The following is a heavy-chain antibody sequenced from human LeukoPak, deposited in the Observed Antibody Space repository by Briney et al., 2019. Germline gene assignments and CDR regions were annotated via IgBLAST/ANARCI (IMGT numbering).Heavy chain of an antibody. Sequence: PSETLSLTCAVYGGSFSGYYWSWIRHPPGKGLEWIGEINHSGSTNYNPSLKSRVTISVDTSKNQFSLKLSSVTAADTAVYYCARSGGVTIDYWGQGTLVTVSS. CDR2: INHSGST. V-gene: IGHV4-34*01. CDR1: GGSFSGYY. J-gene: IGHJ4*02. CDR3: ARSGGVTIDY. D-gene: IGHD2-15*01.